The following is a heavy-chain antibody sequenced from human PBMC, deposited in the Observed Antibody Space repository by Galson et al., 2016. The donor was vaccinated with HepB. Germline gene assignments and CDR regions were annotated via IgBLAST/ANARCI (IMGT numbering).Heavy chain of an antibody. CDR1: GFTFSSYD. J-gene: IGHJ4*02. CDR3: ARGRRYSYGYLFDY. D-gene: IGHD5-18*01. V-gene: IGHV3-13*01. CDR2: TGTAGDA. Sequence: SLRLSCAASGFTFSSYDMHWVRRATGKGLEWVSGTGTAGDANYPDSVKGRFTISRENAKNSLYLQLNSLRAGDTAVYYCARGRRYSYGYLFDYWGQGILVTVSS.